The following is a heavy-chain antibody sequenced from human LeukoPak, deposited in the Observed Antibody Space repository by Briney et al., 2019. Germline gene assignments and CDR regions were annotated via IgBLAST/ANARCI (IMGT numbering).Heavy chain of an antibody. CDR2: INQDGSEK. Sequence: GGSLRLSCAASGFTFTSHWMSWVRQAPGKGLEWVANINQDGSEKYYVDSVKGRFTISRDNAKSSLYLQMNSLRAEDTAVYYCARRQFLADIYYYYGLDVWGQGTTITVSS. V-gene: IGHV3-7*04. J-gene: IGHJ6*02. CDR3: ARRQFLADIYYYYGLDV. CDR1: GFTFTSHW. D-gene: IGHD3-3*01.